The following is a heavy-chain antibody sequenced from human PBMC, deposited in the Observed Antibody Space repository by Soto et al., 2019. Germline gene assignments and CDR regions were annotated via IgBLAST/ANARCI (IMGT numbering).Heavy chain of an antibody. CDR3: ARGWGYDSTDYYYAY. V-gene: IGHV1-69*01. Sequence: QVQLVQSGAEVRKPGSSVRVSCKASGGSFNRHTISWVRQAPGQALEWKGGGIPIFGTANHAQKFQGRVTIIADESTSTVYMELSSVRSDDTAIYYCARGWGYDSTDYYYAYWGQGTLVIVSS. CDR1: GGSFNRHT. J-gene: IGHJ4*02. D-gene: IGHD3-22*01. CDR2: GIPIFGTA.